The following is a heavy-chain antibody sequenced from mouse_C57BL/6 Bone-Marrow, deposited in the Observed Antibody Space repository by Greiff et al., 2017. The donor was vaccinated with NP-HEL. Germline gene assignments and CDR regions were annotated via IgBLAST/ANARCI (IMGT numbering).Heavy chain of an antibody. J-gene: IGHJ4*01. D-gene: IGHD2-2*01. CDR2: IDPANGNT. CDR1: GFNIKNTY. V-gene: IGHV14-3*01. Sequence: EVQRVESVAELVRPGASVKLSCTASGFNIKNTYMHWVKQRPEQGLEWIGRIDPANGNTKYAPKFQGKATITADTSSNTAYLQLSSLTSEDTAIYYCARRGGYPYYAMDYWGQGTSVTVSS. CDR3: ARRGGYPYYAMDY.